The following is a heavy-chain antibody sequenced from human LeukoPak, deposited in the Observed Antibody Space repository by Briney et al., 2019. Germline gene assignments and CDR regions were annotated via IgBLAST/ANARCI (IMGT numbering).Heavy chain of an antibody. Sequence: GGSLRLSCAASGFTFSGSAMHWVRQASGKGLEWVGRIRSKANSYATAYAASVKGRFTISRDESKNTAYLQMNSLKTEDTAVYYCTSGGDSGSFLLDYWGQGTLVTVSS. CDR1: GFTFSGSA. D-gene: IGHD1-26*01. CDR2: IRSKANSYAT. V-gene: IGHV3-73*01. CDR3: TSGGDSGSFLLDY. J-gene: IGHJ4*02.